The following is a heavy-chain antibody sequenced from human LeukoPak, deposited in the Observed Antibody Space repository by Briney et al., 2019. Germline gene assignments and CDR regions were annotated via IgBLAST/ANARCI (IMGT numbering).Heavy chain of an antibody. Sequence: SETLSLTCTVSGGSISSYYWSWIRQPAGKGLEWIGRIYTSGSTNYNRSLKSRVTMSVDTSKNQFSLKLSSVTAADTAVYYCARQKKTSAYYDFWSGYPDWFDPWGQGTLVTVSS. V-gene: IGHV4-4*07. J-gene: IGHJ5*02. CDR1: GGSISSYY. CDR2: IYTSGST. D-gene: IGHD3-3*01. CDR3: ARQKKTSAYYDFWSGYPDWFDP.